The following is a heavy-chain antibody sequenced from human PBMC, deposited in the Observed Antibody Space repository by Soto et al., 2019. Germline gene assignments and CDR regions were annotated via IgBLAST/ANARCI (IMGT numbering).Heavy chain of an antibody. J-gene: IGHJ5*02. V-gene: IGHV1-69*08. D-gene: IGHD6-19*01. CDR3: ARDRSMGSGWDNWFDP. CDR1: GGTFSSYT. Sequence: QVQLVQSGAEVKKPGSSVKVSCKAPGGTFSSYTISWVRQAPGQGLEWMGRIIPILGIANYAQKFQGRVTITADKSTSTAYMELSSLRSEDTAVYYCARDRSMGSGWDNWFDPWGQGTLVTVSS. CDR2: IIPILGIA.